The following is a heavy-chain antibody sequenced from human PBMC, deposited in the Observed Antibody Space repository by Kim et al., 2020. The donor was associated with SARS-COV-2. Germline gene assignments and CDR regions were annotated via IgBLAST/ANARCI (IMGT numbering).Heavy chain of an antibody. CDR3: ASLAAGGRPSHWFDP. V-gene: IGHV4-39*01. J-gene: IGHJ5*02. CDR2: IYYSGST. Sequence: SQTLSLTCTVSGGSISSSSYYWGWIRQPPGKGLEWIGSIYYSGSTYYNPSLKSRVTISVDTSKNQFSLKLSSVTAADTAVYYCASLAAGGRPSHWFDPWGQGTLVTVSS. D-gene: IGHD2-15*01. CDR1: GGSISSSSYY.